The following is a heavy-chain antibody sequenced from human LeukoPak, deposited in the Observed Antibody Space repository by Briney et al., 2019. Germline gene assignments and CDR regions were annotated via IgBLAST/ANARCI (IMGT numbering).Heavy chain of an antibody. J-gene: IGHJ4*02. CDR2: IKRDGKDK. V-gene: IGHV3-7*03. CDR1: GFTFSSSC. Sequence: GGSLRLSCAASGFTFSSSCMTWVRQAPGKGLEWVANIKRDGKDKFYRDSVKGRFTISRDDAKNSVYLQMNSLRAEDTAVYYCARGRGGSSWYYFDYWGQGTLVTVSS. CDR3: ARGRGGSSWYYFDY. D-gene: IGHD6-13*01.